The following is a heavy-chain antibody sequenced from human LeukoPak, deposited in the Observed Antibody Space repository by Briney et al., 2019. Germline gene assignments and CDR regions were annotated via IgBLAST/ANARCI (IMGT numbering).Heavy chain of an antibody. J-gene: IGHJ4*02. V-gene: IGHV3-23*01. CDR1: GFTFSSYA. Sequence: GGSLRLSCAVSGFTFSSYAMSWVRQAPGKGLEWVSTINGSGDNTYSADSVRGRFTISRDNSKNTLYLQMNSLRAEDTAIYYCAKVSWANYFDYWGQGTLVTVSS. CDR3: AKVSWANYFDY. D-gene: IGHD6-13*01. CDR2: INGSGDNT.